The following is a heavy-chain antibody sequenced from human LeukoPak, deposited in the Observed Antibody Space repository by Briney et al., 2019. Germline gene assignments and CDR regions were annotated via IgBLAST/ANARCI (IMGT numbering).Heavy chain of an antibody. CDR1: GFSVGGYA. D-gene: IGHD4-17*01. V-gene: IGHV3-30*04. Sequence: GGSLRLSCEVSGFSVGGYALHWVRQAPGKGLEWVAVISFDGSRKYYADSVKGRFTISRDTFKNTLFLQMDSLSGEDTGFYYCARSDRGDYNFDYWGQGTLVTVSS. CDR2: ISFDGSRK. J-gene: IGHJ4*02. CDR3: ARSDRGDYNFDY.